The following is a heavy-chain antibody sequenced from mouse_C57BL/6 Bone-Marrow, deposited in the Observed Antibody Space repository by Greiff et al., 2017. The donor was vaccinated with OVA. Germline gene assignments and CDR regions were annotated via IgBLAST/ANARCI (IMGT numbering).Heavy chain of an antibody. CDR3: ARHDGSSSFAY. V-gene: IGHV5-6*01. Sequence: DVQLQESGGDLVKPGGSLKLSCAASGFTFSSYGMSWVRQTPDKRLEWVATISSGGSYTYYPDSVKGRFTISRDNAKNTLYLQMSSLKSEDTAMYYCARHDGSSSFAYWGQGTLVTVSA. D-gene: IGHD1-1*01. CDR1: GFTFSSYG. J-gene: IGHJ3*01. CDR2: ISSGGSYT.